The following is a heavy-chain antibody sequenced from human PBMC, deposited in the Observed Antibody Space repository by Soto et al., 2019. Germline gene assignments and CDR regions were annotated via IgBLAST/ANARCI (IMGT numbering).Heavy chain of an antibody. CDR2: IYYSGST. CDR1: GGSISSYY. Sequence: SETLSLTCTVSGGSISSYYWSWIRQPPGKGLEGIGYIYYSGSTNYNPSLKSRVTISVDTSKNQFSLKLSSVTAADTAVYYCARYRRINYYYSMDVWGKGTTVTVSS. D-gene: IGHD3-16*02. V-gene: IGHV4-59*01. CDR3: ARYRRINYYYSMDV. J-gene: IGHJ6*03.